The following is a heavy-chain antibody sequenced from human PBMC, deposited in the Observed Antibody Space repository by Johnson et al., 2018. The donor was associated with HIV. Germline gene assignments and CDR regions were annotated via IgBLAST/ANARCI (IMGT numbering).Heavy chain of an antibody. Sequence: VQLVESGGGMVRPGGSLRLSCAASGFSFDDYDMNWVRQAPGKGLEWVSGINWNGGSTGYADSVKGRFTISRDNAKNSLYLQMNSLRAEEPALYYCARDKYGVPSGAFDIWGQGTMVTVSS. CDR2: INWNGGST. CDR3: ARDKYGVPSGAFDI. J-gene: IGHJ3*02. V-gene: IGHV3-20*04. CDR1: GFSFDDYD. D-gene: IGHD4-17*01.